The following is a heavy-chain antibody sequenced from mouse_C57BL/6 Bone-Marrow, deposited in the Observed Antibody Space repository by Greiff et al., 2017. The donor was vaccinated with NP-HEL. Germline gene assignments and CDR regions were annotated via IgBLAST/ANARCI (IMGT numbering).Heavy chain of an antibody. CDR3: ARHEGGGYGNYLAWFAY. CDR2: FYPGSGSI. V-gene: IGHV1-62-2*01. J-gene: IGHJ3*01. Sequence: QVQLQQSGAELVKPGASVKLSCKASGYTFTEYTIHWVKQRSGQGLEWIGWFYPGSGSIKYNEKFKDKATLTADKSSSTVYMELSRLTSEDSAVYFCARHEGGGYGNYLAWFAYWGQGTLVTVSA. D-gene: IGHD2-10*02. CDR1: GYTFTEYT.